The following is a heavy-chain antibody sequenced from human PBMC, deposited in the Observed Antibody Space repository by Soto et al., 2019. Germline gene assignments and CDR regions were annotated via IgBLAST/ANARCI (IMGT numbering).Heavy chain of an antibody. J-gene: IGHJ4*02. Sequence: VQLVESGGGLVQPGGSLRLACAASEFSVSDNYMNWVRQAPGKGLEWVSVIFSGGSTNYADSVKGRFTISRQKSENTLYLQMTRLRVEDTAVYYCKSRDYWGRGTLVTVSS. CDR2: IFSGGST. CDR3: KSRDY. V-gene: IGHV3-53*04. CDR1: EFSVSDNY.